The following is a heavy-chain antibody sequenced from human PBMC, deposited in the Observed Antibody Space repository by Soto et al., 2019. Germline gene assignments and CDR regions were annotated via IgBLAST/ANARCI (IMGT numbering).Heavy chain of an antibody. CDR1: GDTFTSHW. J-gene: IGHJ3*02. D-gene: IGHD3-10*01. CDR3: VRPQAKELGTIRGAFDI. CDR2: IYPADSDT. V-gene: IGHV5-51*01. Sequence: GESLKISCKGSGDTFTSHWIAWVRQMPGKGPELMGLIYPADSDTRYSPSFEGQVTISVDKSISTAYLQWSSLKASDTAMYYCVRPQAKELGTIRGAFDIWGQGTKVTVSS.